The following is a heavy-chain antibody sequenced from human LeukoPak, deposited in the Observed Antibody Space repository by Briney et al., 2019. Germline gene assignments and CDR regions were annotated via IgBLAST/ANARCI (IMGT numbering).Heavy chain of an antibody. D-gene: IGHD6-25*01. CDR3: ARSSGTGTLSY. CDR1: GDSISRSTYY. Sequence: PSETLSLTCTVSGDSISRSTYYWAWIRQPPGKGLEWIGSAYYGRSPYFNPSLESRATISVDTSKNHFSLKMSSVTAADTAVYYCARSSGTGTLSYWGQGTLVTVSS. CDR2: AYYGRSP. J-gene: IGHJ4*02. V-gene: IGHV4-39*02.